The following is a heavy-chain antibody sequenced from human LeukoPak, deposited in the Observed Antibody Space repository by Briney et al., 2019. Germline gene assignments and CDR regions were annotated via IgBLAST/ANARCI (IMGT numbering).Heavy chain of an antibody. Sequence: GGSLRLSCAASGFTFDDYAMHWVRQAPGKGLEWVSGISWNSGSIGYADSVKGRFTISRDNAKNSLYLQMNSLRAEDTALYYCAKDSSGYRVEAFDIWGQGTMVTVSS. J-gene: IGHJ3*02. V-gene: IGHV3-9*01. CDR3: AKDSSGYRVEAFDI. CDR1: GFTFDDYA. D-gene: IGHD2-2*01. CDR2: ISWNSGSI.